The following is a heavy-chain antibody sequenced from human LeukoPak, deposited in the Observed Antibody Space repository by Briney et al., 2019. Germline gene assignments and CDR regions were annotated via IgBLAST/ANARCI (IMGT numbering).Heavy chain of an antibody. CDR2: FDPEDGET. Sequence: ASVKVSCKVSGYTLTELSMHWVRQAPGKGLEWMGGFDPEDGETIYAQKFQGRVTMTEDTSTDTAYMELSSLRSEDTAVYYCATDPTLDGWNNPRDYWGQGTLVTVPS. D-gene: IGHD1/OR15-1a*01. V-gene: IGHV1-24*01. J-gene: IGHJ4*02. CDR1: GYTLTELS. CDR3: ATDPTLDGWNNPRDY.